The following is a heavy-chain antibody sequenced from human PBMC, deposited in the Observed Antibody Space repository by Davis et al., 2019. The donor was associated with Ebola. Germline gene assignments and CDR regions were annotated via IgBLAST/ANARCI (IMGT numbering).Heavy chain of an antibody. CDR3: ARDISSYDFWSGYRYYYYGMDV. CDR1: GFTFSSYW. D-gene: IGHD3-3*01. V-gene: IGHV3-7*01. Sequence: GESLKISCAASGFTFSSYWMSWVRQAPGKGLGWVANIKQDGSEKYYVDSVKGRFTISRDNAKNSLYLQMNSLRAEDTAVYYCARDISSYDFWSGYRYYYYGMDVWGQGTTVTVSS. J-gene: IGHJ6*02. CDR2: IKQDGSEK.